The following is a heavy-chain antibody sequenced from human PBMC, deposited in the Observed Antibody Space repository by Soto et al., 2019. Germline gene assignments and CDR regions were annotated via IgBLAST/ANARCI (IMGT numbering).Heavy chain of an antibody. Sequence: ETLSLTCTVSGASISSSYWSWIRQSPGKGLEWIAYVYYTGKTNYNPSLSGRVTVSVDTSKNQLSLKLTSVTAADTAVYYCARGFFDTSTGHSNPFDIWGQGTMVTVSS. V-gene: IGHV4-59*01. CDR2: VYYTGKT. CDR3: ARGFFDTSTGHSNPFDI. CDR1: GASISSSY. D-gene: IGHD3-22*01. J-gene: IGHJ3*02.